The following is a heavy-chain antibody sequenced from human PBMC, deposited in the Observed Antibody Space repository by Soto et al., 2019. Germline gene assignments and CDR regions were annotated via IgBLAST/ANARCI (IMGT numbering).Heavy chain of an antibody. CDR3: ARDFKLGYCSGGSCLEDAFDI. J-gene: IGHJ3*02. CDR1: GFTISSHW. CDR2: IKQDGSEK. Sequence: WLPPRLSSAASGFTISSHWRSWVVKAPGKGVEWVANIKQDGSEKYYVDSVKGRFTISRENAKNSLYLQMNSLRAEDTAVYYCARDFKLGYCSGGSCLEDAFDIWGQGTMVTVSS. V-gene: IGHV3-7*01. D-gene: IGHD2-15*01.